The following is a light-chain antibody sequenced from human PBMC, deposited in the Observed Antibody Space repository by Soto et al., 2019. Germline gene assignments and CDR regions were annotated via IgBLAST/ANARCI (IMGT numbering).Light chain of an antibody. CDR3: ATWDDSLSGPV. J-gene: IGLJ2*01. CDR2: ENN. V-gene: IGLV1-47*01. CDR1: TSNIGSSS. Sequence: QSVLRQPPSASGTPGQSVTISCSGSTSNIGSSSVYWYQQLPGTTPKVFIYENNRRPSGVPDRFSGSKSGTSASLAISVLRSEDEADYYCATWDDSLSGPVFGGGTKLTVL.